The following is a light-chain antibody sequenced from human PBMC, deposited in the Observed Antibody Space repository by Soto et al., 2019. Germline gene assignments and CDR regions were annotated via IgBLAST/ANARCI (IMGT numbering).Light chain of an antibody. V-gene: IGKV1-5*03. CDR1: QTISSW. CDR3: QQYTSYPRT. Sequence: IQMTQSPSTLSASVGDRVTITCRASQTISSWLAWYQQKPGKAPKLLIYQASGLESGVPSRFRGSGSGTEFTRTISSLQDDDFATYYCQQYTSYPRTFGQGTRVEIK. J-gene: IGKJ1*01. CDR2: QAS.